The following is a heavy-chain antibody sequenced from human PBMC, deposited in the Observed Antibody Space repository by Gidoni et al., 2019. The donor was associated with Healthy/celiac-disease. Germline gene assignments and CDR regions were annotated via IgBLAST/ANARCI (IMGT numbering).Heavy chain of an antibody. CDR1: GFTFSSYA. CDR2: ISGSGGST. CDR3: AKDVQRLSSFPYWFDP. Sequence: EVQLLESGGGLVQPGGSLSLSCAASGFTFSSYAMSWVRQAPGKGLEVVSAISGSGGSTDYADSVKGRFTISRDNSKNTLYLQRNSLRAEDTAVYYCAKDVQRLSSFPYWFDPWGQGTLVTVSS. D-gene: IGHD1-1*01. J-gene: IGHJ5*02. V-gene: IGHV3-23*01.